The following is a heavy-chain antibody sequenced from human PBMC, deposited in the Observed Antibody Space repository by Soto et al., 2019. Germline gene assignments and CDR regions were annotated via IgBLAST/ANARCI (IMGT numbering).Heavy chain of an antibody. D-gene: IGHD1-20*01. CDR3: XRDAAIGMNDY. V-gene: IGHV1-18*01. Sequence: QVQLVQSGAEVKKPGASVKVSCKASGYTFTSYGISWVRQAPGQGLEWMGWISAYNGNTKYAQKLQGRVTMTTDTXXXXXXXXXXXXXXXXTXVYXXXRDAAIGMNDYWGQGTLVTVSS. CDR2: ISAYNGNT. CDR1: GYTFTSYG. J-gene: IGHJ4*02.